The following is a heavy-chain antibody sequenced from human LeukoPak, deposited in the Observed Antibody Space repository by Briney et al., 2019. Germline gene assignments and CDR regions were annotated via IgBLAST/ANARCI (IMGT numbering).Heavy chain of an antibody. CDR3: ARRAGAYSHPYDY. CDR2: ISRGSNYI. CDR1: GFTFNNYN. Sequence: GGSLRLSCAASGFTFNNYNMNWVRQAPGKGLEWVSSISRGSNYIYYADSVKGRFTISRDNSKNTLYLQMNSLRAEDTAVYYCARRAGAYSHPYDYWGQGTLVTVSS. J-gene: IGHJ4*02. D-gene: IGHD4/OR15-4a*01. V-gene: IGHV3-21*04.